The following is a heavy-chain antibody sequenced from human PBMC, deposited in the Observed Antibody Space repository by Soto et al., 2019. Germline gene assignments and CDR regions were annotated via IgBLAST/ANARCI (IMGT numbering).Heavy chain of an antibody. J-gene: IGHJ4*02. D-gene: IGHD3-22*01. V-gene: IGHV1-69*06. CDR3: ATDYDSSGYSKYYFDY. Sequence: QVQLVQSGAEVKKPGCSVKVSCKASGGTFSSYAISWVRQAPGQGLEWMGGIIPIFGKANYAQKFQGRVTISADKSTSTAYMELSSLRSEDTAVYYCATDYDSSGYSKYYFDYWGQGTLVTVSS. CDR2: IIPIFGKA. CDR1: GGTFSSYA.